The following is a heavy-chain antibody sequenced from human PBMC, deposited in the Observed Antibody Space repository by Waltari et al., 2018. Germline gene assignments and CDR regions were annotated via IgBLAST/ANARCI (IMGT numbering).Heavy chain of an antibody. CDR2: IKQDGSEK. J-gene: IGHJ5*02. V-gene: IGHV3-7*01. D-gene: IGHD6-13*01. CDR1: GFTFSSYW. CDR3: ARGRIAAAGTWVSWFDP. Sequence: EVQLVESGGGLVQPGGSLRLSCAASGFTFSSYWMSWVRQAPGKGLEWVANIKQDGSEKYYVDSVKGRFTISRDNAKNSLYLQMNSLRAEDTAVYYCARGRIAAAGTWVSWFDPWGQGTLVTVSS.